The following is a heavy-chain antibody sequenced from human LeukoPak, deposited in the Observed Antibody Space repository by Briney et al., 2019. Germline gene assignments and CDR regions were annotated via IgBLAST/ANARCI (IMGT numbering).Heavy chain of an antibody. Sequence: GGSLRLSCAASGFTASHYWMHWVRQAPGKGLVWVSRISGDGSSTNYADSVKGRFTISRDNAKNTLYLQMNSLRVEDTAVYHCARRNSVGATRAGYYFDYWGQGTLVTVSS. CDR2: ISGDGSST. J-gene: IGHJ4*02. D-gene: IGHD1-26*01. CDR3: ARRNSVGATRAGYYFDY. V-gene: IGHV3-74*01. CDR1: GFTASHYW.